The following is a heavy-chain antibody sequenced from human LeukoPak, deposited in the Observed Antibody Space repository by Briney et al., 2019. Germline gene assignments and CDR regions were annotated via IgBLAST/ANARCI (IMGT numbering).Heavy chain of an antibody. CDR1: GYTFTSYG. D-gene: IGHD6-6*01. V-gene: IGHV1-18*01. CDR2: ISAYNGNT. CDR3: AGDWSIAARLGPPFDY. Sequence: ASVKVSCKASGYTFTSYGITWVRQAPGQGLEWMGWISAYNGNTKYAQKLQGRVTMTTDTSTSTAYMELRSLRSDDTAVYYCAGDWSIAARLGPPFDYWGQGTLVTVSS. J-gene: IGHJ4*02.